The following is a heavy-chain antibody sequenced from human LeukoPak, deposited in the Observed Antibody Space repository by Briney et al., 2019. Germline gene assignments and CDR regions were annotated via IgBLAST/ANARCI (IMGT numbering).Heavy chain of an antibody. V-gene: IGHV4-59*08. Sequence: PSETLSLTCTVSGGSISSYYWSWIRQPPGKGLEWIGYIYYSGSTNYNPSLKSRVNISVDTSKNQFSLKLSSVTAADTAVYYCAAEGTGTTQYYFDYWGQGTLVTVSS. J-gene: IGHJ4*02. D-gene: IGHD1-7*01. CDR3: AAEGTGTTQYYFDY. CDR1: GGSISSYY. CDR2: IYYSGST.